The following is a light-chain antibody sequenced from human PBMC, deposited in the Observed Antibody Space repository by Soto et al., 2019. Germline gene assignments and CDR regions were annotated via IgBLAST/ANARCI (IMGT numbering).Light chain of an antibody. CDR3: QQANSFPLT. CDR2: AAS. J-gene: IGKJ4*01. CDR1: QAISSW. V-gene: IGKV1D-12*01. Sequence: DIQMTQSPSSVSASVGDRVTITCRASQAISSWLAWYQQKPGKAPRLLIYAASNLQSGVPSRFSGSGSGTDFTLTISSLQSEDFAAYYCQQANSFPLTFGGGTMVDVK.